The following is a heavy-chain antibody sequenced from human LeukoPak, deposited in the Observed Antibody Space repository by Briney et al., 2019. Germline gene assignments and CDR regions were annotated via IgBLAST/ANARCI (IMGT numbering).Heavy chain of an antibody. J-gene: IGHJ4*02. CDR2: ISGSGGRT. V-gene: IGHV3-23*01. CDR1: GFTFSRYG. Sequence: QTGGSLRLSCAASGFTFSRYGMSWVRQAPGKGLEWVSAISGSGGRTYYADSVKGRFTISRDNSKNTVYLEVISLTDEDTAVYYCAKDDAWLRFGEWSQGTLVTVSS. D-gene: IGHD3-10*01. CDR3: AKDDAWLRFGE.